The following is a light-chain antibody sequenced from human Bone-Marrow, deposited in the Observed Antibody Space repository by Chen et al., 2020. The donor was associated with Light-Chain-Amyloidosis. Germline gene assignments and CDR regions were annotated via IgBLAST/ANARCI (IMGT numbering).Light chain of an antibody. V-gene: IGKV3-11*01. CDR1: QSVSRY. Sequence: EIVLTQSPATLSLSPGERATLFCRASQSVSRYLAWYQQKPGQAPRLLIYDTSNRATGIPTRFSASGSGTEFTLTISRLEPEDFAVYYCQQRRETFGQGTRLEI. CDR2: DTS. CDR3: QQRRET. J-gene: IGKJ5*01.